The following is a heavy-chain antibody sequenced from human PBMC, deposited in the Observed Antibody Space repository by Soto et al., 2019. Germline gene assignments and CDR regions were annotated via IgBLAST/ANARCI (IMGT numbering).Heavy chain of an antibody. CDR1: GYTFTSYY. Sequence: QVQLVQSGAEVKKPGASVKVSCKASGYTFTSYYMHWVRQAPGQGLEWMGIINPSGGSTSYAQKFRGDDTMTRDTSRSTVYMERSSVRSEDTAGYYCAGDGALVASASPGSWSAPWGQGTLV. CDR3: AGDGALVASASPGSWSAP. CDR2: INPSGGST. V-gene: IGHV1-46*01. J-gene: IGHJ5*02. D-gene: IGHD2-2*01.